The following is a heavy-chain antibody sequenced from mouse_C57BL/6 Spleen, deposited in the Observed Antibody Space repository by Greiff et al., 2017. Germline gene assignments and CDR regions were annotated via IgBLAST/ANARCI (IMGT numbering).Heavy chain of an antibody. D-gene: IGHD1-1*01. CDR2: ILPGSGST. J-gene: IGHJ3*01. Sequence: VQLVESGAELMKPGASVKLSCKATGYTFTGYWIEWVKQRPGHGLEWIGEILPGSGSTNYNEKFKGKATFTADTSSNTAYMQLSSRTTEDSAIYYCARSSYYGSSYVAWFAYWGQGTLVTVSA. CDR1: GYTFTGYW. V-gene: IGHV1-9*01. CDR3: ARSSYYGSSYVAWFAY.